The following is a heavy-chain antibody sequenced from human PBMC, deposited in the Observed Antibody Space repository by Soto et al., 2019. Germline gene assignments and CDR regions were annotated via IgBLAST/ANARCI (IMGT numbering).Heavy chain of an antibody. V-gene: IGHV3-30*18. CDR2: ISYDGSNK. Sequence: PGGSPRLSCAASGFTFISYSMHLVRQAPGKGLEWVAFISYDGSNKYYADSLKGRITISRDNSKNTLHLQMNSLTAEDTAVYYCAKDQRWRRHYFDPWGQGALVTVSS. D-gene: IGHD4-17*01. CDR1: GFTFISYS. CDR3: AKDQRWRRHYFDP. J-gene: IGHJ5*02.